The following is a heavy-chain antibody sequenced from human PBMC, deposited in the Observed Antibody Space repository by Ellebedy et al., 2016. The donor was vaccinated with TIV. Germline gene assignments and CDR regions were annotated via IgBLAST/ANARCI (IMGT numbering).Heavy chain of an antibody. CDR1: GFTFGGHS. J-gene: IGHJ4*02. Sequence: GESLKISCAASGFTFGGHSMTWVRQAPGKGLEWISAVSSSSSAIFYADSVKGRFSISRDNARNSLYLQMNTLRDEDTAVYYCTRARVYSNDWYYPDFWGQGTLVAVSP. CDR2: VSSSSSAI. CDR3: TRARVYSNDWYYPDF. D-gene: IGHD6-19*01. V-gene: IGHV3-48*02.